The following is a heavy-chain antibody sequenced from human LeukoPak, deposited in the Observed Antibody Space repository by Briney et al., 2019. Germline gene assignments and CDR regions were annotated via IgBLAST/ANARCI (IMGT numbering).Heavy chain of an antibody. V-gene: IGHV4-61*01. J-gene: IGHJ4*02. CDR1: GGSVSSGSYY. D-gene: IGHD4-17*01. CDR3: ARDSTTVTSYYYFDY. Sequence: SETLSLTCTVSGGSVSSGSYYWSWIRQPPGKGLEWIGYIYYSGSTNYNPSLKSRVTISVGTSKNQFSLKLSSVTAADTAVYYCARDSTTVTSYYYFDYWGQGTLVTVSS. CDR2: IYYSGST.